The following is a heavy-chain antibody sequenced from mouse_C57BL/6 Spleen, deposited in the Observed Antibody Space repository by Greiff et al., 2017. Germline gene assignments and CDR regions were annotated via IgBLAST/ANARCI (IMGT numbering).Heavy chain of an antibody. CDR1: GYTFTGYW. CDR2: ILPGSGST. Sequence: VQLQQPGAELMKPGASVKLSCKATGYTFTGYWIEWVKQRPGHGLEWIGEILPGSGSTNYNEKFKGKATFTADTSSNTAYMQLSSLTTEDSAIYYWARRDDYDERDYYAMDYWGQGTSVTVSS. CDR3: ARRDDYDERDYYAMDY. V-gene: IGHV1-9*01. J-gene: IGHJ4*01. D-gene: IGHD2-4*01.